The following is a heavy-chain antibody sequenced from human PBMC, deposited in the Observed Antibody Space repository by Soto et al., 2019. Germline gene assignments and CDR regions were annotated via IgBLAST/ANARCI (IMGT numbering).Heavy chain of an antibody. CDR3: AHTRYYYGSGSYHYYYYGMDL. J-gene: IGHJ6*02. V-gene: IGHV2-5*02. D-gene: IGHD3-10*01. CDR1: GFSLSTSGVG. Sequence: QITLKESGPTLVKPTQTLTLTCTFSGFSLSTSGVGVGWIRQPPGKALEWLALIYWDDDKRYSPSLKSRLTITKDTYKNQVVLTMTNIDPVDTATYYCAHTRYYYGSGSYHYYYYGMDLWGQGTTVTVSS. CDR2: IYWDDDK.